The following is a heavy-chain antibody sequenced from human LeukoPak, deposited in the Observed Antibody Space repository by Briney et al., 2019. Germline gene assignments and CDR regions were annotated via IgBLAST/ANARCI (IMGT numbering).Heavy chain of an antibody. CDR3: AKEEYSTRYYYYGMDV. J-gene: IGHJ6*02. D-gene: IGHD2-2*01. Sequence: GGSLRLSCAASGFIFSNYIMNWVRQAPGKGLEWVSAISGGGDSTFYADSVKGRFTISRDNSKNTLYLQMSSLRAEDTAIYYCAKEEYSTRYYYYGMDVWGQGTTVTVSS. CDR2: ISGGGDST. V-gene: IGHV3-23*01. CDR1: GFIFSNYI.